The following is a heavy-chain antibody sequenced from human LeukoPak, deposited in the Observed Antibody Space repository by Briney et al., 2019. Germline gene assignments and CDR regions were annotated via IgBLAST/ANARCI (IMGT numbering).Heavy chain of an antibody. J-gene: IGHJ4*02. CDR3: AKDRHYYDSSGYYD. CDR1: GFTFSSYG. CDR2: IRYDGSNK. D-gene: IGHD3-22*01. Sequence: PGGSLRLSCAASGFTFSSYGMHWVRQAPGKGLEWVAFIRYDGSNKYYADSVKGRFTISRDNSKNTLYLQMDSLRAEDTAVYYCAKDRHYYDSSGYYDWGQGSLVTVSS. V-gene: IGHV3-30*02.